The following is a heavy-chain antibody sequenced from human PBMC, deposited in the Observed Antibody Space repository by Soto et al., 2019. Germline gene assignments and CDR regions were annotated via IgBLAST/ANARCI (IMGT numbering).Heavy chain of an antibody. V-gene: IGHV1-2*02. CDR3: ARDRVRTQEGVYSFDL. J-gene: IGHJ4*03. D-gene: IGHD2-21*01. CDR2: INPQSGGS. Sequence: VSCKASGYVFSNYFMHWVRQAPGQGLEWMGYINPQSGGSKYEDNFQDRVTMTRDTPKTTVYMELRGLTSDATAGYYCARDRVRTQEGVYSFDLWGQGKLVTVSS. CDR1: GYVFSNYF.